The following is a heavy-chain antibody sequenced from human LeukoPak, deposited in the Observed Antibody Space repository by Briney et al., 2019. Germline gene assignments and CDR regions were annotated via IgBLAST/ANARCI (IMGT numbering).Heavy chain of an antibody. J-gene: IGHJ3*02. CDR1: GGSISSGGYY. CDR2: IYHSGST. Sequence: SQTLSLTCTVSGGSISSGGYYWSWIRQPPGKGLEWIGYIYHSGSTYYNPSLKSRVTISVDRSKNQFSLKLSSVTAADTAVYYCARSSLVTIFWSPDAFDIWGQGTMVTVSS. CDR3: ARSSLVTIFWSPDAFDI. D-gene: IGHD3-9*01. V-gene: IGHV4-30-2*01.